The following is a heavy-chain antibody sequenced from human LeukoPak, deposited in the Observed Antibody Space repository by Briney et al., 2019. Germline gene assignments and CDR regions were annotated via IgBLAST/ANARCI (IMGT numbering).Heavy chain of an antibody. CDR1: GFTFSSYG. CDR2: ISYDGSNK. D-gene: IGHD6-19*01. Sequence: PGGALRLSCAVSGFTFSSYGMHWVRQAPGKGLEWVAVISYDGSNKYYADSVKGRFTISRDNSKNTLFLQMNSLRAEDTAVYYCAKDGGYSSGRWIDYWGQGTLVTVSS. CDR3: AKDGGYSSGRWIDY. J-gene: IGHJ4*02. V-gene: IGHV3-30*18.